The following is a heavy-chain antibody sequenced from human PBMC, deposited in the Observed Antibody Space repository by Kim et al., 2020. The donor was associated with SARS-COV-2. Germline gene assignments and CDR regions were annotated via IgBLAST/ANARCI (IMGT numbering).Heavy chain of an antibody. V-gene: IGHV3-53*01. CDR3: ARVRWLGWDYYYYGMDV. D-gene: IGHD2-15*01. J-gene: IGHJ6*02. CDR2: IYGGGST. CDR1: GFTVSSNY. Sequence: GGSLRLSCAASGFTVSSNYMSWVRQAPGKGLEWVSVIYGGGSTYYADSVKGRFTISRDNSKNTLYLQMNSLRAEDTAVYYCARVRWLGWDYYYYGMDVWGQGTTVTVSS.